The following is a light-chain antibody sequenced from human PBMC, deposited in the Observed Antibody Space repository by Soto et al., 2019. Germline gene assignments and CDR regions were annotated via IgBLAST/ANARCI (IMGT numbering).Light chain of an antibody. CDR1: SSNIGSNT. V-gene: IGLV1-44*01. CDR3: ATWDDSLNGVV. J-gene: IGLJ2*01. CDR2: SND. Sequence: QSVLTQPPSASGTPGQRVTISCSGSSSNIGSNTVDWYQQLPGTAPKLFIYSNDQRPSGVPGRFSGSKSATSASLAISGLQSEDEADYYCATWDDSLNGVVFGGGTKLTVL.